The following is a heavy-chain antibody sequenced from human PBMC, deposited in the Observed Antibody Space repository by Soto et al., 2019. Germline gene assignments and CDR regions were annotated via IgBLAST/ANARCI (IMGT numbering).Heavy chain of an antibody. CDR3: AKPRLIYGFDYFDY. Sequence: GSLRLSCSASGFTFSSYDIHWVRQAPGKGLEYVSSISSDGSTYYAVSVKGRFTISRDNSRNTLYLRMSSLRAEDTAVYYCAKPRLIYGFDYFDYCGQG. CDR2: ISSDGST. CDR1: GFTFSSYD. J-gene: IGHJ4*02. D-gene: IGHD4-17*01. V-gene: IGHV3-64D*06.